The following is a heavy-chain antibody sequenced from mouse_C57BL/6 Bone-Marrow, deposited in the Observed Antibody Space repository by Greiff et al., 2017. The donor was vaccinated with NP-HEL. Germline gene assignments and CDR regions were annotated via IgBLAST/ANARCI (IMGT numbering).Heavy chain of an antibody. J-gene: IGHJ4*01. CDR3: ARSSTRGAMDY. Sequence: VQLKQSGPELVKPGDSVKISCTASGYSFTGYFMNWVMQSHGKSLEWIGRINPYNGDTFYNQKFKGKATLTADKSSSTAHLALSSLTSEDAAVYYCARSSTRGAMDYWGQGTSVTVSS. V-gene: IGHV1-20*01. D-gene: IGHD2-1*01. CDR1: GYSFTGYF. CDR2: INPYNGDT.